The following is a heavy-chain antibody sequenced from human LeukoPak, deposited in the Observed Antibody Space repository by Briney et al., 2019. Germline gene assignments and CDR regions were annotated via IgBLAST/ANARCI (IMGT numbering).Heavy chain of an antibody. Sequence: SETLSLTCTVSGGSISSYYWSWIRQPPGKGLEWIGYIYYSGSTNYNPSLKSRVTIPVDTSKNQFSLKLSSVTAADTAVYYCAELGITMIGGVWGKGTTVTISS. V-gene: IGHV4-59*01. CDR3: AELGITMIGGV. J-gene: IGHJ6*04. CDR2: IYYSGST. CDR1: GGSISSYY. D-gene: IGHD3-10*02.